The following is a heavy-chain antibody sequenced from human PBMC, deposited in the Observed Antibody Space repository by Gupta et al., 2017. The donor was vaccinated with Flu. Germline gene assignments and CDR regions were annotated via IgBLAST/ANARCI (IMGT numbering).Heavy chain of an antibody. CDR2: IYNSGST. V-gene: IGHV4-59*08. CDR1: RSYY. Sequence: RSYYWSWIRQPPGRGVEWIGYIYNSGSTNYNPSVKSRVTISADTSKNQLSLKLSSVTAADTAVYYCARPENLGYWWYFDYWGQGALVTVSS. J-gene: IGHJ4*02. D-gene: IGHD2-8*02. CDR3: ARPENLGYWWYFDY.